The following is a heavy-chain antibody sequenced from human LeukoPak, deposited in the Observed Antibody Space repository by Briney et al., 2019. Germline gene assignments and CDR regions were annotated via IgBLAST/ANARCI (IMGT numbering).Heavy chain of an antibody. Sequence: PGGSLRLSCAASGFTFSNHWMSWVRQAPGKGLEWVANIKQDGSEKYYVDSVKGRFTISRDNSKNTLYLQMNSLRAEDTAVYYCALASMVQGVTFDYWGQGTLVTVSS. V-gene: IGHV3-7*03. CDR3: ALASMVQGVTFDY. D-gene: IGHD3-10*01. CDR2: IKQDGSEK. CDR1: GFTFSNHW. J-gene: IGHJ4*02.